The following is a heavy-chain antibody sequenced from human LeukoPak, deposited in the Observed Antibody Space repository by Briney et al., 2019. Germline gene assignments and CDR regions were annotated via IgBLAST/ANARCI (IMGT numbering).Heavy chain of an antibody. V-gene: IGHV3-23*01. CDR1: GFTFSSYA. J-gene: IGHJ6*02. CDR3: AKSSSLGFGLYFYGMDV. CDR2: IDGSGGST. D-gene: IGHD3/OR15-3a*01. Sequence: PGGSLRLSCVASGFTFSSYAMSWFRQAPGRGLEWVSAIDGSGGSTYYADSVKGRFTISRDNSKNTLYLQMSSLRAEDTAVYYCAKSSSLGFGLYFYGMDVWGQGTTVTVSS.